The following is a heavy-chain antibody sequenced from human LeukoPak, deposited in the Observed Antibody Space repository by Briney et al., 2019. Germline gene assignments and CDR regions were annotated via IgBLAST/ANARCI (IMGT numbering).Heavy chain of an antibody. CDR2: ISGSGGST. D-gene: IGHD6-6*01. CDR1: GFTFSTYS. Sequence: GGSLRLSCAASGFTFSTYSTNWVRQAPGKGLEWVSAISGSGGSTYYADSVKGRFTISRDNSKNTLYLQMNSLRAEDTAVYYCAKKDSGSIAARLGSYYYYGMDVWGQGTTVTVSS. J-gene: IGHJ6*02. V-gene: IGHV3-23*01. CDR3: AKKDSGSIAARLGSYYYYGMDV.